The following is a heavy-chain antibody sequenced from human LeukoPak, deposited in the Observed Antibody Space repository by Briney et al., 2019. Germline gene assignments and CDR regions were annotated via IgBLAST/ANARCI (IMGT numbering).Heavy chain of an antibody. V-gene: IGHV4-39*01. D-gene: IGHD2-21*02. CDR1: GGSFSGSSYY. CDR2: VYYTGRT. CDR3: ARSNMVVTAMDY. Sequence: SETLSLTCSVSGGSFSGSSYYWGWIRHPPGKGLEWIGNVYYTGRTHYNPSLKSRVTMSVDTSKNQFSLRLSSVTATDTAVYYCARSNMVVTAMDYWGQGTLVTVSS. J-gene: IGHJ4*02.